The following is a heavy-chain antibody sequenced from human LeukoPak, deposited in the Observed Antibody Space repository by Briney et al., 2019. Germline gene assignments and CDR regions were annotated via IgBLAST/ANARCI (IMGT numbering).Heavy chain of an antibody. CDR1: GYTFTGYY. D-gene: IGHD3-10*01. CDR2: INPNSGGT. V-gene: IGHV1-2*02. J-gene: IGHJ6*03. Sequence: ASVKVSCKASGYTFTGYYMHWVRQAPGQGLEWMGWINPNSGGTNYAQKFQDRVTMTRDTSISTAYMELSRLRSDDTAVYYCARVGPMVRGVNYYYYMDVWGKGTTVTVSS. CDR3: ARVGPMVRGVNYYYYMDV.